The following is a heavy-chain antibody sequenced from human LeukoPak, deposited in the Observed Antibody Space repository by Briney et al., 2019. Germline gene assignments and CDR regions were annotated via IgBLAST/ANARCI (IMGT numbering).Heavy chain of an antibody. V-gene: IGHV3-66*02. CDR2: IYSGGST. Sequence: GGSLRLSCAASGFTFSSYSMNWVRQAPGKGLEWVSVIYSGGSTYYADSVKGRFTISRDNSKNTLYLQMNSLRAEDTAVYYCARDRSGPFWSGYHYYFDYWGQGTLVTVSS. J-gene: IGHJ4*02. CDR3: ARDRSGPFWSGYHYYFDY. D-gene: IGHD3-3*01. CDR1: GFTFSSYS.